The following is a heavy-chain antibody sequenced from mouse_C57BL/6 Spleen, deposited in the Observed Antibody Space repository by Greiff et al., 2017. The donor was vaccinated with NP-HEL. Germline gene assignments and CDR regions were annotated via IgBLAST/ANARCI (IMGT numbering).Heavy chain of an antibody. D-gene: IGHD2-4*01. J-gene: IGHJ3*01. Sequence: VQLQQSGAELVKPGASVKMSCKASGYTFTSYWITWVKQRPGQGLEWIGDIYPGSGSTNYNEKFKSKATLTVDTSSSTAYMQLSSLTSEDSAVYYWARRDYDYDGAWFAYWGQGTLVTVSA. CDR2: IYPGSGST. CDR3: ARRDYDYDGAWFAY. V-gene: IGHV1-55*01. CDR1: GYTFTSYW.